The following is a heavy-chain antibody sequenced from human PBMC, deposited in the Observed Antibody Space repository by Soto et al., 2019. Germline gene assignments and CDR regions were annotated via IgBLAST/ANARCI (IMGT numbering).Heavy chain of an antibody. J-gene: IGHJ6*02. V-gene: IGHV3-30*18. CDR1: GFTFSGYG. CDR2: ISYDGSNK. D-gene: IGHD4-17*01. Sequence: QVQLVESGGGVVQPGRSLRLSCAASGFTFSGYGMHWVRQAPGKGLEWVAVISYDGSNKYYADSVKGRFTISRDNSKNTLYLQMNSLRAEDTAVYYCAKDLTSVTTSPGRPDPIYYYYYGMDVWGQGTTVTVS. CDR3: AKDLTSVTTSPGRPDPIYYYYYGMDV.